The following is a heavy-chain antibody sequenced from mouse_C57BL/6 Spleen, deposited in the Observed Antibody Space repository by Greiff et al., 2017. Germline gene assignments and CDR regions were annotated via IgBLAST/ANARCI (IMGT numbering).Heavy chain of an antibody. D-gene: IGHD4-1*01. J-gene: IGHJ2*01. Sequence: DVMLVESGGGLVKPGGSLKLSCAASGFTFSDYGMHWVRQAPETGLEWVAYISSGSSTIYYADTVKGRFTISRDNAKNTLFLQRTSLRSEDTAMYYCARRLTGFDYWGQGTTLTVSS. V-gene: IGHV5-17*01. CDR2: ISSGSSTI. CDR1: GFTFSDYG. CDR3: ARRLTGFDY.